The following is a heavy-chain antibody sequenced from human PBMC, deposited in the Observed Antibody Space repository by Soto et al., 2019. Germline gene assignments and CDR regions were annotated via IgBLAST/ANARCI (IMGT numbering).Heavy chain of an antibody. Sequence: HPGGSLRLSCAASGFTFSSYGMHWVRQAPGKGLEWVAVISYDGSNKYYADSVKGRFTISRDNSKNTLYLQMNSLRAEDTAVYYCAKGIDCSSTSCYTGGYYYYGMDVWGQGTTVTVSS. CDR3: AKGIDCSSTSCYTGGYYYYGMDV. D-gene: IGHD2-2*02. J-gene: IGHJ6*02. CDR1: GFTFSSYG. V-gene: IGHV3-30*18. CDR2: ISYDGSNK.